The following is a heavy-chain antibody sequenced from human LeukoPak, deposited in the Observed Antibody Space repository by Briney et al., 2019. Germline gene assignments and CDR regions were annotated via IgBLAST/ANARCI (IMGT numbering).Heavy chain of an antibody. Sequence: GASVKVSCKASGCTFTGYYMHWVRQAPGQGLEWMGWINPNSGGTNYAQKFQGRVTMTRDTSISTAYMELSRLRSDDTAVYYCAREYYDILTGYHDYWGQGTLVTVSS. D-gene: IGHD3-9*01. CDR1: GCTFTGYY. V-gene: IGHV1-2*02. J-gene: IGHJ4*02. CDR3: AREYYDILTGYHDY. CDR2: INPNSGGT.